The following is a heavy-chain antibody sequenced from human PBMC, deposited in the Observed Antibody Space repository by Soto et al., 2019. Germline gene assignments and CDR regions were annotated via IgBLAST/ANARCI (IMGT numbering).Heavy chain of an antibody. CDR3: ARHIPAAGDYYGMDV. CDR2: IYPGDSDT. CDR1: GYTFTSYW. V-gene: IGHV5-51*01. D-gene: IGHD2-2*01. Sequence: PGEFLKISCKGSGYTFTSYWIGWVRQMPGKGLEWMGIIYPGDSDTRYSPSFQGQVTISADKSISTAYLQWSSLKASDTAMYYCARHIPAAGDYYGMDVWGQGTTVTVSS. J-gene: IGHJ6*02.